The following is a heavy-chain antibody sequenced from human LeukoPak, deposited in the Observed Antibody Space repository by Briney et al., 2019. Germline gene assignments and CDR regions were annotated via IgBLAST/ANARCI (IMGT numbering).Heavy chain of an antibody. Sequence: SETLSLTCTISDGSIRSYYWSWLRQPAGTGLEWSGSIYNSGSTNYNPPLKSRVTMSVDTSKNQFTLKLSSVTAADTAVYYCARDHGLRFLDYWGQGTLVTVSS. D-gene: IGHD3-3*01. CDR1: DGSIRSYY. V-gene: IGHV4-4*07. J-gene: IGHJ4*02. CDR3: ARDHGLRFLDY. CDR2: IYNSGST.